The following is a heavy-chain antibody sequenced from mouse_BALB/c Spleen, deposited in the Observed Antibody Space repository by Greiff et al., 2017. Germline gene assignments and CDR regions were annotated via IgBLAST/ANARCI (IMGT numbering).Heavy chain of an antibody. CDR3: TRNRAMITYYAMDY. Sequence: QVQLKESGAELVKPGASVKLSCKASGYTFTSYYMYWVKQRPGQGLEWIGEINPSNGGTNFNEKFKSKATLTVDKSSSTAYMQLSSLTSEDSAVYYCTRNRAMITYYAMDYWGQGTSVTVSS. V-gene: IGHV1S81*02. J-gene: IGHJ4*01. CDR2: INPSNGGT. D-gene: IGHD2-4*01. CDR1: GYTFTSYY.